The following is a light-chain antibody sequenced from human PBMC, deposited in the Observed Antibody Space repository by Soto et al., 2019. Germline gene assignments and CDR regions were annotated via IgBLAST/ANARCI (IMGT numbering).Light chain of an antibody. CDR2: GAS. J-gene: IGKJ1*01. Sequence: EIVMTQSPATLSVSPGERATLSCRASQSVSSNLAWYQQKPGQAPRLLIYGASTRATGIPARFSGSGSGTEFTLIINGLQSEDFAIYFCQQYNNWPPDRTFGQGTKVEIK. V-gene: IGKV3-15*01. CDR1: QSVSSN. CDR3: QQYNNWPPDRT.